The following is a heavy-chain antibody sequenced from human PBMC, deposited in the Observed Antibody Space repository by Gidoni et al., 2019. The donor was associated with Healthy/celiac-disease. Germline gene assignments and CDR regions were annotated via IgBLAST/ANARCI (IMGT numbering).Heavy chain of an antibody. CDR3: AKAGDIVVVPAAYFDY. J-gene: IGHJ4*02. Sequence: EVQLVESGGGLVQPGRSLRLSCAASGFPFDAYAMHWVRQAPGKGLELVSGISWNSGSIGYADSVKGRFTISRDNAKNSLYLQMNSLRAEDTALYYCAKAGDIVVVPAAYFDYWGQGTLVTVSS. CDR1: GFPFDAYA. V-gene: IGHV3-9*01. CDR2: ISWNSGSI. D-gene: IGHD2-2*01.